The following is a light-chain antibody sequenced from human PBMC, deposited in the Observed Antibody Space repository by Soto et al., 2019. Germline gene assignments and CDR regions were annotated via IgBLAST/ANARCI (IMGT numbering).Light chain of an antibody. Sequence: EIVMTQSPATLSVSLGDRATLSCRASQSVGSYLAWYQQKPGQAPRLIIYGASTRATGIPARFSGSGSETDFPLTISSPQSEDFAVYYCQQYDSWPPSYTFGQGTPLAIK. J-gene: IGKJ2*01. CDR2: GAS. CDR3: QQYDSWPPSYT. CDR1: QSVGSY. V-gene: IGKV3-15*01.